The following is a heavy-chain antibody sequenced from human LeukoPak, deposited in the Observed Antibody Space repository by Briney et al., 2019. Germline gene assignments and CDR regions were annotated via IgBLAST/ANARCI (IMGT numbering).Heavy chain of an antibody. Sequence: ASVKVSCKASGYTFTRYGISWVRQAPGKGLEWMGWISAYNGNTNYAQKLQGRVTMTTDTSTSTAYMELRSLRSDDTAVYYCARRYAVFGVVSGMDVWGQGTTVTVSS. V-gene: IGHV1-18*01. CDR3: ARRYAVFGVVSGMDV. CDR1: GYTFTRYG. J-gene: IGHJ6*02. D-gene: IGHD3-3*01. CDR2: ISAYNGNT.